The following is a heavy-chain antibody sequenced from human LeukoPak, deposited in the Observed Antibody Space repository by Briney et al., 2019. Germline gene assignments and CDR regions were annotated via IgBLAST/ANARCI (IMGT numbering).Heavy chain of an antibody. D-gene: IGHD3-10*01. Sequence: SETLSLTCTVSGGSISSYYWSWIRQPPGKGLEWIGYIYYSGSTNYNPSLKSRVTISVDTSKNQFSLKLSSVTAADPAVYYCARDLLWFGEPYFDYWGQGTLVTVSS. CDR1: GGSISSYY. CDR3: ARDLLWFGEPYFDY. J-gene: IGHJ4*02. V-gene: IGHV4-59*01. CDR2: IYYSGST.